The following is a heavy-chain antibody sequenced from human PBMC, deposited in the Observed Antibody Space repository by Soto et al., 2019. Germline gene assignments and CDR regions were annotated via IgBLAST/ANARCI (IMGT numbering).Heavy chain of an antibody. CDR3: ASVHYDYVWGSYRQPHANWFDP. V-gene: IGHV4-39*01. CDR2: IYYSGST. CDR1: GGSISSSSYY. Sequence: SETLSPTCTVSGGSISSSSYYWGWIRQPPGKGLEWIGSIYYSGSTYYNPSLKSRVTISVDTSKNQFSLKLSSVTAADTAVYYCASVHYDYVWGSYRQPHANWFDPWGQGTRVTVSS. J-gene: IGHJ5*02. D-gene: IGHD3-16*02.